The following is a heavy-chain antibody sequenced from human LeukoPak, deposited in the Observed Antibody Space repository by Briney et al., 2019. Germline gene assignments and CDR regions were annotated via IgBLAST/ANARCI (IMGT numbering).Heavy chain of an antibody. V-gene: IGHV3-7*02. CDR2: IKYDGSEK. CDR1: GFPFYNYW. Sequence: QPGGSLRLSCTASGFPFYNYWMTWVRQAPGKGLEVVANIKYDGSEKYYVDSVMGRFTISKDNAKNSLFLQMNSLRGEDTAVYYCARVLAAGATWVGGNYWGQGTLVTVSS. D-gene: IGHD1-26*01. CDR3: ARVLAAGATWVGGNY. J-gene: IGHJ4*02.